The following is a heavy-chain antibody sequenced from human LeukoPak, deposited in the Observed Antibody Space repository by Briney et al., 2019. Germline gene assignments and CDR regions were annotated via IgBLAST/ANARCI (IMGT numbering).Heavy chain of an antibody. D-gene: IGHD3-10*01. J-gene: IGHJ4*02. CDR1: GFTFSSYW. V-gene: IGHV3-74*01. CDR2: INSDGSST. Sequence: GGSLRLSCAASGFTFSSYWMHWVRQAPGKGLVWVSRINSDGSSTSYADSVKGRFTISRDNAKNTLYLQMNSLRAEDTAVYYCAREWVVRGVIGLRPHPLQDYWGQGTLVTVSS. CDR3: AREWVVRGVIGLRPHPLQDY.